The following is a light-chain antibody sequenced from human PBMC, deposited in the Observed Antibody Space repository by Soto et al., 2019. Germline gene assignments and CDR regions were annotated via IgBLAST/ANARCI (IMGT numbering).Light chain of an antibody. Sequence: EIVMTQSPATLSVSPGERATLSCRASQSVSSNLAWYQQKPGQAPRLLIYGASTRATGIPARFSGSGSGTEFTLTISSLQSEDFAVYYCQQYNNWPSLTFGQGTR. J-gene: IGKJ5*01. CDR1: QSVSSN. CDR3: QQYNNWPSLT. CDR2: GAS. V-gene: IGKV3-15*01.